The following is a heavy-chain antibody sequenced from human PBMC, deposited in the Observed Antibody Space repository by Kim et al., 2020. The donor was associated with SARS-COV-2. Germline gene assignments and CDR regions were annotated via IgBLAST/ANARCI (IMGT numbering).Heavy chain of an antibody. D-gene: IGHD3-10*01. CDR3: AKKKDITSGSEKYYDY. J-gene: IGHJ4*02. V-gene: IGHV3-23*01. Sequence: GRSLRLSCAASGFTFSSFVMSWVRQAPGKGLEWVSTITFSSSNTYYADSVKGRFTVSRDDSKNTLDLQMNSLRAEDTAVYYCAKKKDITSGSEKYYDYWGQGTLVTVSS. CDR2: ITFSSSNT. CDR1: GFTFSSFV.